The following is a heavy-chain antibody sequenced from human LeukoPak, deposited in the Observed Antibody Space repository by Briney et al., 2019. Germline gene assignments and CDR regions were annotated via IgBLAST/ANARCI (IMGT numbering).Heavy chain of an antibody. V-gene: IGHV3-66*01. CDR1: GFTFSSYW. CDR2: IYSGGST. J-gene: IGHJ4*02. D-gene: IGHD3-22*01. CDR3: ARGTDSHPNYYDSSGPFDY. Sequence: GGSLRLSCAASGFTFSSYWMNWVRQAPGKGLEWVSVIYSGGSTYYADSVKGRFTISKDNSKNTLYLQMNSLRAEDTAVYYCARGTDSHPNYYDSSGPFDYWGQGTLVTVSS.